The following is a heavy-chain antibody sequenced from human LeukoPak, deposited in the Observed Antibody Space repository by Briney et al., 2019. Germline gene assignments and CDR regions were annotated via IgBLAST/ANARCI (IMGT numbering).Heavy chain of an antibody. D-gene: IGHD6-13*01. V-gene: IGHV3-21*01. Sequence: GGSLRLSCAASGFTFSSYSMNWVRQAPGKGLEWVSSISSSSSYIYYADSVKGRFTISRGNAKNSLYLQMNSLRAEDTAVYHCARTRIAAAVDYWGQGTLVTVPS. CDR3: ARTRIAAAVDY. J-gene: IGHJ4*02. CDR1: GFTFSSYS. CDR2: ISSSSSYI.